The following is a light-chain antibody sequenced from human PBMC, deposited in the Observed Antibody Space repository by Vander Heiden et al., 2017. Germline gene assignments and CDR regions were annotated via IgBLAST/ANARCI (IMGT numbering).Light chain of an antibody. Sequence: IVLTQSPPTLSVSPEERATLSCRASQSVRNNLAWYQQKPGQAPRLLIYGASTRATGIPARFSGSGSGTEFTLTISSLQSEDFAVYYCQQYNNWPLYTFGQGTKLEIK. CDR3: QQYNNWPLYT. J-gene: IGKJ2*01. CDR1: QSVRNN. CDR2: GAS. V-gene: IGKV3-15*01.